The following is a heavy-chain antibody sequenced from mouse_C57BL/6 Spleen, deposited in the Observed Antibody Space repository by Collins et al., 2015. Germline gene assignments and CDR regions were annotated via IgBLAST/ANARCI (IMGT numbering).Heavy chain of an antibody. Sequence: EVQLQQSGAELVRPGALVKLSCKASGFNIKDYYMHWVKQRPEQGLEWIGWIDPENGNTIYDPKFQGKASITADTSSNTAYLQLSSLTSEDTAVYYCALTGSWFAYWGQGTLVTVSA. CDR3: ALTGSWFAY. CDR1: GFNIKDYY. D-gene: IGHD4-1*01. J-gene: IGHJ3*01. CDR2: IDPENGNT. V-gene: IGHV14-1*02.